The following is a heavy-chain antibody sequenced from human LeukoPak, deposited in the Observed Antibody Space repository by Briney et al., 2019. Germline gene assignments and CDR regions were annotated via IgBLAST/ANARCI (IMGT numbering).Heavy chain of an antibody. CDR3: ARRVYYDILTGSYYFDY. CDR2: IYYSGST. J-gene: IGHJ4*02. V-gene: IGHV4-39*01. D-gene: IGHD3-9*01. CDR1: GGSISSSTTYY. Sequence: PSETLSLTCTVSGGSISSSTTYYWGWIRQPAGKWLEWIGSIYYSGSTYYNPSLKSRVTISVDTSKNQFSLILSSVTAADTAVYYCARRVYYDILTGSYYFDYWGQGTLVTVSS.